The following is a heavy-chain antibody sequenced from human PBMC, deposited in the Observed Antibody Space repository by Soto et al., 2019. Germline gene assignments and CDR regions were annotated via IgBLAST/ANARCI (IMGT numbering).Heavy chain of an antibody. CDR3: ATFPSSLSIAVAGTN. CDR2: FDPEDGET. CDR1: GYTLTELS. D-gene: IGHD6-19*01. J-gene: IGHJ4*02. Sequence: ASVKVSCKVSGYTLTELSMHWVRQAPGKGLEWMGGFDPEDGETIYAQKFQGRVTMTEDTSTDTAYMELSGLRSEDTAVYYCATFPSSLSIAVAGTNWGQGTLVTVSS. V-gene: IGHV1-24*01.